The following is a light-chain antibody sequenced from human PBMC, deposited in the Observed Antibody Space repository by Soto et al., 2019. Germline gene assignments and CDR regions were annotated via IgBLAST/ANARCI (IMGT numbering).Light chain of an antibody. CDR2: GAS. CDR1: QSVSNNY. Sequence: EIVLTQSPGTLSLSPGERATLSCRSSQSVSNNYLAWYQQKPGQAPRLLIYGASSRATGIPARFSGSGSGTDFTLTISRLEPEEYAVYYCQQYDSSPITFGQGTRLEIK. CDR3: QQYDSSPIT. V-gene: IGKV3-20*01. J-gene: IGKJ5*01.